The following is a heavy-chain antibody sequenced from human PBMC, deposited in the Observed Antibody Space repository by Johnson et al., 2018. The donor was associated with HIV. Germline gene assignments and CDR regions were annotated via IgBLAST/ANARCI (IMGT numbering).Heavy chain of an antibody. CDR2: VSGSGGST. CDR3: AKPAAAARDAFDI. V-gene: IGHV3-23*04. CDR1: GFTFSSYA. J-gene: IGHJ3*02. Sequence: VQLVESGGGVVQPGRSPRLSCAASGFTFSSYAMSWVSQAPGTGLEWVSAVSGSGGSTYYADSVKGRFTISRDNSKNTLYLQMSSLRAEDTAVYYCAKPAAAARDAFDIWGQGTMVTVSS. D-gene: IGHD6-13*01.